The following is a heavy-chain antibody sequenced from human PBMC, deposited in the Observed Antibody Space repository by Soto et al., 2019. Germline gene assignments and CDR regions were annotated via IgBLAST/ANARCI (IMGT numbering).Heavy chain of an antibody. Sequence: QVQLVQSGAEVKKPGSSVKVSCKTSGGTFSSYGLSWVRQAPGQGPEWMGQIIPIFGTAKYAQRFQGRLTISADESTSTVYMELSSLRSDDTAMYYCAREKFSNYFDPWGQGTLVTVSS. J-gene: IGHJ5*02. CDR2: IIPIFGTA. CDR3: AREKFSNYFDP. D-gene: IGHD4-4*01. V-gene: IGHV1-69*01. CDR1: GGTFSSYG.